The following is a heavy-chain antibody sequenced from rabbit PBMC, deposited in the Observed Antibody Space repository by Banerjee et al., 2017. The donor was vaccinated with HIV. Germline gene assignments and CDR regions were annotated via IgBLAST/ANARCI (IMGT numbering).Heavy chain of an antibody. CDR1: GFSFSSGYD. D-gene: IGHD1-1*01. V-gene: IGHV1S45*01. CDR3: TRDDGSGHYIDGYFNL. J-gene: IGHJ4*01. Sequence: QEQLVESGGGLVKPGASLTLTCTASGFSFSSGYDISWVRQAPGKGLEWIGFIYTGNGKNYYASWAKGRFTISKTSSTTVTLQVTSLTAADTATYFCTRDDGSGHYIDGYFNLWGPGTLVTDS. CDR2: IYTGNGKN.